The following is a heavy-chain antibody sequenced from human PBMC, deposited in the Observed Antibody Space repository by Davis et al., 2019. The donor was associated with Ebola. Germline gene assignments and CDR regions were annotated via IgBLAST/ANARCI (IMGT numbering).Heavy chain of an antibody. CDR3: ARDTDMGVGDY. CDR2: IIPFLGIP. V-gene: IGHV1-69*10. D-gene: IGHD5-18*01. CDR1: GGTFSTYA. J-gene: IGHJ4*02. Sequence: SVQVSCKASGGTFSTYAISWVRQAPGQGLEWMGGIIPFLGIPNYAQKFQGRVTITADKSTSTAYMELSRLRSDYTAVYYCARDTDMGVGDYWGQGTLVTVSS.